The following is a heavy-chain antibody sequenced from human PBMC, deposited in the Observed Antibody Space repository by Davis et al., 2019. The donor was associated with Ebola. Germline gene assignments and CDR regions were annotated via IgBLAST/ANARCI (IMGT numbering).Heavy chain of an antibody. CDR2: ISSSSSYT. Sequence: GGSLRLSCAASGFTFSDYYMSWIRQAPGKGLEWVSYISSSSSYTNYADSVKGRFTISRDNAKNSLYLQMNSLRAEDTAVYYCARGGEIFGVVIMGYYFDYWGQGTLVTVSS. CDR1: GFTFSDYY. CDR3: ARGGEIFGVVIMGYYFDY. V-gene: IGHV3-11*06. D-gene: IGHD3-3*01. J-gene: IGHJ4*02.